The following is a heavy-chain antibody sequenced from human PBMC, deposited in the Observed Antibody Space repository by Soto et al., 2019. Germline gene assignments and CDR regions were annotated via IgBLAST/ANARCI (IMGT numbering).Heavy chain of an antibody. CDR2: IIPIFGTA. D-gene: IGHD2-2*01. Sequence: QVQLVQSGAEVKKPGSSVKVSCKASGGTFSSYAISWVRQAPGQGLEWMGGIIPIFGTANYAQKFQGRVTITADESTSTAYTERGSLRSEDTAVYYCAGSRRPDYYSYGMDVWGQGTTVTVSS. V-gene: IGHV1-69*12. CDR3: AGSRRPDYYSYGMDV. J-gene: IGHJ6*02. CDR1: GGTFSSYA.